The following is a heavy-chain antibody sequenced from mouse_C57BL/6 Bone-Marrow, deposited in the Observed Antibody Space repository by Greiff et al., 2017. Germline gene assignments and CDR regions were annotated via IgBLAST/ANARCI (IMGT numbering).Heavy chain of an antibody. D-gene: IGHD2-3*01. CDR3: ARHEEGGGYYVYAMDY. V-gene: IGHV1-62-2*01. CDR2: FYPGSGSI. J-gene: IGHJ4*01. Sequence: QVQLQQSGAELVKPGASVKLSCKASGYTFTEYTIHWVKQRSGQGLEWIGWFYPGSGSIKYNEKFKDKATLTADKSSSTVYMELSRLTSEDSAVYLWARHEEGGGYYVYAMDYWGQGTSVTVSS. CDR1: GYTFTEYT.